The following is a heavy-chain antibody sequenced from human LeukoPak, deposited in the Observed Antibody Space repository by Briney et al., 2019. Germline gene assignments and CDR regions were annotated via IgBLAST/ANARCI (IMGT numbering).Heavy chain of an antibody. CDR2: IDPSDSYT. D-gene: IGHD1-1*01. V-gene: IGHV5-10-1*01. CDR1: GYRFTSYW. CDR3: ARTGTTGPDY. J-gene: IGHJ4*02. Sequence: GGALRISLKGSGYRFTSYWISWVRQRPGKGLEWMGKIDPSDSYTHYSPPVQGYLTISADQSISTAYLQWSRLKASDTAIYYCARTGTTGPDYWGQGTLVTVSS.